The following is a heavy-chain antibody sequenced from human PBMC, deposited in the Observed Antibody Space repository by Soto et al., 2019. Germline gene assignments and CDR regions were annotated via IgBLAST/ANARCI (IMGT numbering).Heavy chain of an antibody. CDR3: ARVDVDTAMSDY. V-gene: IGHV1-2*02. Sequence: ASVKVSCKASGYTFTGYYMHWVRQAPGQGLEWMGWINPNSGGTNYAQKFQGRVTMTRDTSISTAYMELSRLRSDDTAVYYCARVDVDTAMSDYWGQGTLVTVSS. D-gene: IGHD5-18*01. CDR1: GYTFTGYY. J-gene: IGHJ4*02. CDR2: INPNSGGT.